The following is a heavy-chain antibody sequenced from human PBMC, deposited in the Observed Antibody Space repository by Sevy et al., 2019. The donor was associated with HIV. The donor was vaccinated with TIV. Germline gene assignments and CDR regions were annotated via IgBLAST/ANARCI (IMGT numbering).Heavy chain of an antibody. CDR2: LSFGCGKI. Sequence: GGSLRLSCAASGFAFYDYSMSWIRQAPGKGLEWVATLSFGCGKINYADSVKGRFTISRNNSKNSFYLQMDNLRVEDAALYYCAREGCTRPHDYWGQGTRVTVSS. CDR1: GFAFYDYS. J-gene: IGHJ4*02. V-gene: IGHV3-23*01. CDR3: AREGCTRPHDY. D-gene: IGHD2-8*01.